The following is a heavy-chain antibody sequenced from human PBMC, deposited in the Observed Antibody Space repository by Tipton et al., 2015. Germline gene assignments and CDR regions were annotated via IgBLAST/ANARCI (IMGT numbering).Heavy chain of an antibody. V-gene: IGHV4-61*01. CDR2: IYYSGST. CDR3: ARDVDDYGGNSGPREYYGKDV. D-gene: IGHD4-23*01. J-gene: IGHJ6*02. Sequence: TLSLTCTVSGGSVTSGSYYWNWIRQPPGQGLEWIGYIYYSGSTSYNPPLKSRVTISTDTSKNQFSLKLSSVTAADTAVYYCARDVDDYGGNSGPREYYGKDVWGQGTTVTVSS. CDR1: GGSVTSGSYY.